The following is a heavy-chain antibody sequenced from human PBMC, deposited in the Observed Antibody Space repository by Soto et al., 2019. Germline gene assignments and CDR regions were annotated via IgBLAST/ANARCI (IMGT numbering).Heavy chain of an antibody. V-gene: IGHV6-1*01. CDR1: GDSVSSNSAA. CDR3: ASHSSPLGQYAFDI. D-gene: IGHD6-13*01. Sequence: SQTLSLTCAISGDSVSSNSAAWNWIRQSPSRGPEWLGKTYYRSKWYYDYAVSVESRITFNPDTSKNQFSLHLNSVTPEDTAVYYCASHSSPLGQYAFDIWGQGTMVTVSS. CDR2: TYYRSKWYY. J-gene: IGHJ3*02.